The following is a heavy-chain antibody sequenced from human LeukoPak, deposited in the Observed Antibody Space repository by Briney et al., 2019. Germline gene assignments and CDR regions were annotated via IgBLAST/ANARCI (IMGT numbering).Heavy chain of an antibody. D-gene: IGHD3-10*01. Sequence: SETLSLTCTVSGGSISSYYWSWIRQPAGKGLEWIGRIYTSGSTNYNPSLKSRVTMSVDTSKNQFSLKLSSVTAADTAVYYCARDTYYYGWGSQTPHFDYWGQGTLVTVSS. J-gene: IGHJ4*02. CDR3: ARDTYYYGWGSQTPHFDY. CDR1: GGSISSYY. CDR2: IYTSGST. V-gene: IGHV4-4*07.